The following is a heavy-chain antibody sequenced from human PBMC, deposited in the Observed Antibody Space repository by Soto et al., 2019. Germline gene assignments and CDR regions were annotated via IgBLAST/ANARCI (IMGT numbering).Heavy chain of an antibody. D-gene: IGHD3-22*01. CDR3: ARERIVVVNWFDP. CDR1: GFTFSSYA. V-gene: IGHV3-30-3*01. CDR2: ISYDGSNK. Sequence: GSLRLSCAASGFTFSSYAMHWVRQAPGKGLEWVAVISYDGSNKYYADSVKGRFTISRDNSKNTLYLQMNSLRAEDTAVYYCARERIVVVNWFDPWGQGTLVTVSS. J-gene: IGHJ5*02.